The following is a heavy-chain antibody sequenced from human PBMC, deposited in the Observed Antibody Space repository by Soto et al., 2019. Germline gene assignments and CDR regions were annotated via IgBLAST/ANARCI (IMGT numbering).Heavy chain of an antibody. CDR2: IKQDGGEK. CDR1: GFTFSSYW. J-gene: IGHJ6*02. V-gene: IGHV3-7*04. Sequence: EVQLVESGGGLVQPGGSLRLSCASSGFTFSSYWMTWVRQAPGKGLEWVAKIKQDGGEKYYVDSVKGRFTISRDNAKNSLYLQMNSLRAEDTAVYYCARDEHYYYGMDVWGQGTTVTVSS. CDR3: ARDEHYYYGMDV.